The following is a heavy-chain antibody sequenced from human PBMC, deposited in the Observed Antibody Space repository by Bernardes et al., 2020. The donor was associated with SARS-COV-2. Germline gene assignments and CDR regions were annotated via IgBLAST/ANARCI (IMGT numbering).Heavy chain of an antibody. Sequence: SGPTLVKPTQTLTLTCTFSGFSLNTGGEGVGWIRQPPGKALEWLALIYWNDDKRYRPSLKSRLTITKDTSKNQVVLRMTNMDPVDTATFYCAHTLRAELHGPLDIWGQGTMVTVSS. CDR2: IYWNDDK. J-gene: IGHJ3*02. CDR1: GFSLNTGGEG. V-gene: IGHV2-5*01. D-gene: IGHD1-7*01. CDR3: AHTLRAELHGPLDI.